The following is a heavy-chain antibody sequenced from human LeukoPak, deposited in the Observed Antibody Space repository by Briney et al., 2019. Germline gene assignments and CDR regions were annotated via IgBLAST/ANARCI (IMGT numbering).Heavy chain of an antibody. CDR3: ARVRRFSVGAFDI. Sequence: GGSLRLSCGVSGITLSNYGMSWVRQAPGKGLEWVAVISYDGSNKYYADSVKGRFTISRDNSKNTLYLQMNSLRAEDTAVYYCARVRRFSVGAFDIWGQGTMVTVSS. CDR2: ISYDGSNK. J-gene: IGHJ3*02. CDR1: GITLSNYG. V-gene: IGHV3-30*05. D-gene: IGHD3-16*01.